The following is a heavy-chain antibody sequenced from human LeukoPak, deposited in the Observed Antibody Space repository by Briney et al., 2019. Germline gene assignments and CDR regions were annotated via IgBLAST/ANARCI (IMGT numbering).Heavy chain of an antibody. CDR3: AKDRSITMVRGVMRD. CDR2: ISYDGSNK. V-gene: IGHV3-30*18. CDR1: GFTFSSYG. Sequence: GGSLRLSCAASGFTFSSYGMHWVRQAPGKGLEWVAVISYDGSNKYYAVSVKGRFTISRDNSKNTLYLQMNSLRAEDTAVYYCAKDRSITMVRGVMRDWGQGTLVTVSS. D-gene: IGHD3-10*01. J-gene: IGHJ4*02.